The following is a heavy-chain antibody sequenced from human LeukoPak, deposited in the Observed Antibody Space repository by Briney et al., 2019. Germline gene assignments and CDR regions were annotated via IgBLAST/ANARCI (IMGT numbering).Heavy chain of an antibody. CDR1: GGSFNGYY. CDR3: ARGSIAAAGGGFDY. J-gene: IGHJ4*02. Sequence: PSETLSLTCAVYGGSFNGYYWSWIRQPPGKGLEWIGEINHSGSTNYNPSLKSRVTISVDTSKNQFSLKLSSVTAADTAVYYCARGSIAAAGGGFDYWGQGTLVTVSS. CDR2: INHSGST. V-gene: IGHV4-34*01. D-gene: IGHD6-13*01.